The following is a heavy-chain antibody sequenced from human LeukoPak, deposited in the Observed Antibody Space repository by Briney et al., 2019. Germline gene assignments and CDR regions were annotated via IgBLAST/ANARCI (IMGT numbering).Heavy chain of an antibody. D-gene: IGHD6-13*01. CDR3: AKDLRYDPYSSSWYGPDS. CDR2: CRGDDDST. V-gene: IGHV3-23*01. J-gene: IGHJ4*02. CDR1: GFTSYSFG. Sequence: GGSLRLSCAVSGFTSYSFGMSWVRQAPGKGLEWISSCRGDDDSTYYAETVRGRFTISRDKSKNTLYLQMNSLRAEDSAVYYCAKDLRYDPYSSSWYGPDSWGQGTLVTVSS.